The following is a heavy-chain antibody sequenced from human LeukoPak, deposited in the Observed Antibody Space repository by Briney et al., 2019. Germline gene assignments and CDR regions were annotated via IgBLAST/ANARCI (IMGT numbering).Heavy chain of an antibody. CDR2: ISSSGSTT. J-gene: IGHJ4*02. V-gene: IGHV3-48*04. CDR1: GFTFSSYS. Sequence: GGSLRLSCAASGFTFSSYSMNWVRQAPGKGLEWVSYISSSGSTTYYADSAKGRFTISRDNAKNSLYLQMNSLRAEDTAVYYCARGGSAFVGGLDYWGQGTLVTVSS. D-gene: IGHD2-2*01. CDR3: ARGGSAFVGGLDY.